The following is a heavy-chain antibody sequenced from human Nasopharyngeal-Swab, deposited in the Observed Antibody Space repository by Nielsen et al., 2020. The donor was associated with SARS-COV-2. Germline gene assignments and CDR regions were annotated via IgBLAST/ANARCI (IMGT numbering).Heavy chain of an antibody. J-gene: IGHJ3*02. CDR2: ISSSSSYI. CDR3: ARDHGDYGAFDI. Sequence: WIRQPPGKGLEWVSSISSSSSYIHYADSVKGRFTISRDNAKNSLYLQMNSLRAEDTAVYYCARDHGDYGAFDIWGQGTMVTVSS. D-gene: IGHD4-17*01. V-gene: IGHV3-21*01.